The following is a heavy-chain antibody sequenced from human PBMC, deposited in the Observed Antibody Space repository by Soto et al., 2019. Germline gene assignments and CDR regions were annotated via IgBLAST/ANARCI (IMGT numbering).Heavy chain of an antibody. Sequence: GASVKVSCKASGYTFTGYYMHWVRQAPGQGLEWMGWINPNSGGTNYAQKFQGWVTMTRDTSISTAYMELSRLRSDDTAVYYCARDQGPWSPIGYYYGMSVWGQGTKVSVSS. V-gene: IGHV1-2*04. J-gene: IGHJ6*02. CDR2: INPNSGGT. D-gene: IGHD3-3*01. CDR3: ARDQGPWSPIGYYYGMSV. CDR1: GYTFTGYY.